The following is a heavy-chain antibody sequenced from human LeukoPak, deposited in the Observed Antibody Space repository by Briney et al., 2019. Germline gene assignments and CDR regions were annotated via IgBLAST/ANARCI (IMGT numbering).Heavy chain of an antibody. V-gene: IGHV4-34*01. J-gene: IGHJ5*02. CDR3: ARAFRVPGYCSGGSCRRWFDP. Sequence: SETLSLTCAVYGGSFSGYYWSWIRQPPGKGLEWIGEINHSGSTNYNPSLTSRVTISVDTSKNQFSLKLSSVTAADTAVYYCARAFRVPGYCSGGSCRRWFDPWGQGTLVTVSS. D-gene: IGHD2-15*01. CDR2: INHSGST. CDR1: GGSFSGYY.